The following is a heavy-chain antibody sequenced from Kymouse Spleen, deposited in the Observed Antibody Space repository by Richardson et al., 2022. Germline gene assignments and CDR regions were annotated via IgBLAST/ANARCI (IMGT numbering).Heavy chain of an antibody. CDR1: GGSISSSSYY. Sequence: QLQLQESGPGLVKPSETLSLTCTVSGGSISSSSYYWGWIRQPPGKGLEWIGSIYYSGSTYYNPSLKSRVTISVDTSKNQFSLKLSSVTAADTAVYYCARGDILTGYYRDYYYYGMDVWGQGTTVTVSS. V-gene: IGHV4-39*01. D-gene: IGHD3-9*01. CDR2: IYYSGST. J-gene: IGHJ6*02. CDR3: ARGDILTGYYRDYYYYGMDV.